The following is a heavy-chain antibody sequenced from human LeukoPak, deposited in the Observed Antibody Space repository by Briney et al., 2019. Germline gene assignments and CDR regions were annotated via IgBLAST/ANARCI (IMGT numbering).Heavy chain of an antibody. CDR2: ISGSGGAT. V-gene: IGHV3-23*01. Sequence: GGSLRLSCAASGFTFNTYGMSWVRQAPGKGLEWVSGISGSGGATYYADSVKGRFTISRDNAKNSLYLQMNSLRAEDTAVYYCARDRGGLLWFGELSGSGMDVWGKGTTVTVSS. CDR1: GFTFNTYG. CDR3: ARDRGGLLWFGELSGSGMDV. D-gene: IGHD3-10*01. J-gene: IGHJ6*04.